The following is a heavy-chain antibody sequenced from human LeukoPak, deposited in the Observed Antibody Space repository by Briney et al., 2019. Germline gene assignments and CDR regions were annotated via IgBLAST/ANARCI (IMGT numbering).Heavy chain of an antibody. J-gene: IGHJ4*02. D-gene: IGHD4-17*01. CDR3: ARFLRGYGDYDYFDY. V-gene: IGHV5-51*01. Sequence: GEALKISCKGSGYSFTSYRIGWVRQMPGKGREWMGIIYPGDSDTRYSPSFQGQVTISAAKSISTAYLQWSSLKASATAMYSCARFLRGYGDYDYFDYWGQGTLVTVSS. CDR1: GYSFTSYR. CDR2: IYPGDSDT.